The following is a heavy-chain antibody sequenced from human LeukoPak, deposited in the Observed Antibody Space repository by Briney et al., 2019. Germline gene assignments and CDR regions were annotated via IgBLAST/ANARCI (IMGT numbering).Heavy chain of an antibody. V-gene: IGHV3-23*01. CDR1: GFTFSIYA. CDR3: AKVGDYDIFTGYSYYFDY. J-gene: IGHJ4*02. D-gene: IGHD3-9*01. Sequence: PGGSLRLSCAASGFTFSIYAMSWVRHAPGRGLEWVSDISGSGGSTYYADSVKGRFTISRDNSKNTLYLQMNSLRAEDTAVYYCAKVGDYDIFTGYSYYFDYWGQGTLVTVSS. CDR2: ISGSGGST.